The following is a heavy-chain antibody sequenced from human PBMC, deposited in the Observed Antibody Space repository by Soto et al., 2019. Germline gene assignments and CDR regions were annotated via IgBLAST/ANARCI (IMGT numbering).Heavy chain of an antibody. CDR2: IRGTT. Sequence: GGSMRLSCGASGFTCTSYGMNWVRQAPGKGLEWVSYIRGTTHYADSVKGRFTISRDNARSSLYLQMNSLRADDTAVYYCARDDSFAFDIWGQGTMVTVSS. J-gene: IGHJ3*02. D-gene: IGHD2-21*01. V-gene: IGHV3-48*01. CDR3: ARDDSFAFDI. CDR1: GFTCTSYG.